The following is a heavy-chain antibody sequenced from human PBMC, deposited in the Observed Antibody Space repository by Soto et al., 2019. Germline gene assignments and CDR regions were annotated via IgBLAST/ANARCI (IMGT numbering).Heavy chain of an antibody. CDR2: ISAYNGNT. Sequence: ASVKVSCKASGYTFTSYGISSLRQAPVQGLEWMGWISAYNGNTNYAQKLQGRVTMTTDTSTSTAYMELRSLRSDDTAVYYCARDNGSWYPYYYGMDVWGQGTTVTVSS. CDR1: GYTFTSYG. CDR3: ARDNGSWYPYYYGMDV. D-gene: IGHD6-13*01. J-gene: IGHJ6*01. V-gene: IGHV1-18*04.